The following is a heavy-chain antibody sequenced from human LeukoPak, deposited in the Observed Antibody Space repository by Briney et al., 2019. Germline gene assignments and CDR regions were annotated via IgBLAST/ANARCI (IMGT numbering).Heavy chain of an antibody. V-gene: IGHV1-2*02. J-gene: IGHJ6*03. D-gene: IGHD1/OR15-1a*01. CDR1: GYTFTGYY. Sequence: GASVKVSCKASGYTFTGYYMHWVRQAPGQGLEWMGWINPNSGGTNYAQKFRGRVTMTRDTSISTAYMELSRLRSDDTAVYYCARATVATFYYMDVWGKGTTVTVSS. CDR2: INPNSGGT. CDR3: ARATVATFYYMDV.